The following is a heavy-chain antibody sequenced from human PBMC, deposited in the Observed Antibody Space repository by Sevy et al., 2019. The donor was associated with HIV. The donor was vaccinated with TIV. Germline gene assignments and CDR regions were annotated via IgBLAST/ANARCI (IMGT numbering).Heavy chain of an antibody. J-gene: IGHJ4*02. CDR1: GGSITSLY. CDR3: AGENAWGRGYS. Sequence: SETLSLTCTVSGGSITSLYWNRIRQPPGKGLEWIANIYYNGHINYNPSLKSRVTLSLDTSTNQFSLRLSSVTAADTAMYYCAGENAWGRGYSWGQGTLVTVSS. V-gene: IGHV4-59*08. D-gene: IGHD1-26*01. CDR2: IYYNGHI.